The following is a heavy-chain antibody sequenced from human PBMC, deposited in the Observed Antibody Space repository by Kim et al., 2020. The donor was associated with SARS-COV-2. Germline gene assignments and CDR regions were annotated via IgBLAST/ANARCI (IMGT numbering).Heavy chain of an antibody. D-gene: IGHD3-9*01. CDR2: ISYDGSNK. Sequence: GGSLRLSCAASGFTFSSYGMHWVRQAPGKGLEWVAVISYDGSNKYYADSVKGRFTISRDNSKNTLYLQMNSLRAEDTAVYYCAKSRKSILTGYNPFDYWGQGTLVTVSS. J-gene: IGHJ4*02. V-gene: IGHV3-30*18. CDR1: GFTFSSYG. CDR3: AKSRKSILTGYNPFDY.